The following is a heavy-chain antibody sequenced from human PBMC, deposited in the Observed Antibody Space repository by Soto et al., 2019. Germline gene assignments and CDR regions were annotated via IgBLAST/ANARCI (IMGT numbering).Heavy chain of an antibody. Sequence: ASVKVSCKASGYTFTSYYMHWVRQAPGQGLEWMGIINPSGGSTVYAQKFQGRVTMTRDTSTSTVYMELSSLRSEDTAVYYCARVNSITMVGGALGDYGMDVSG. CDR3: ARVNSITMVGGALGDYGMDV. J-gene: IGHJ6*02. CDR1: GYTFTSYY. CDR2: INPSGGST. D-gene: IGHD3-10*01. V-gene: IGHV1-46*03.